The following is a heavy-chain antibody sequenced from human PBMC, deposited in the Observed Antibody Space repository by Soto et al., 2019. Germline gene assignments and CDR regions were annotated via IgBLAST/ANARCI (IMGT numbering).Heavy chain of an antibody. CDR3: ARXGGYSYGTYYYYYGMDV. CDR2: INPNSGGT. V-gene: IGHV1-2*04. J-gene: IGHJ6*02. CDR1: GYTFTGYY. Sequence: GSVKVSCKASGYTFTGYYMHWVRQAPGQGLEWMGWINPNSGGTNYAQKFQGWVTMTRDTSISTAYMELSRLRSDDTAVYYCARXGGYSYGTYYYYYGMDVWGQGTTVTVSS. D-gene: IGHD5-18*01.